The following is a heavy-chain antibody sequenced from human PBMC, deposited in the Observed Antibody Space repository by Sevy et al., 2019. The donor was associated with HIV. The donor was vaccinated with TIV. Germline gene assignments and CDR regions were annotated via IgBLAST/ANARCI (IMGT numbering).Heavy chain of an antibody. D-gene: IGHD1-26*01. CDR2: ISAYNGNT. Sequence: ASVKVSCKASGYTFTSYGISWVRQAPGQGLEWMGWISAYNGNTNYAQKLQGRVTMTTDTSTSTAYMELRSLRSDDTAVYYCARVGDSGSYFSYYYYYGMDVWGQGTTVTVS. V-gene: IGHV1-18*01. J-gene: IGHJ6*02. CDR1: GYTFTSYG. CDR3: ARVGDSGSYFSYYYYYGMDV.